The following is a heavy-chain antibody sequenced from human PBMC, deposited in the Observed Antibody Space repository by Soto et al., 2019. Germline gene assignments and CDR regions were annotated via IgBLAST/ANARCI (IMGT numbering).Heavy chain of an antibody. Sequence: QVQLLQSGAEVKKPGSSVRVSCEASGGSFRTYSISWVRQAPGQGLEWMGEIIPIFGTVNYAQKFQGRVTITADXPXTXVXLDLRRLRSADTAVYYCAKGAVAGTPTSYYYYGMDVWGQGTTVTVSS. J-gene: IGHJ6*02. CDR1: GGSFRTYS. D-gene: IGHD6-19*01. V-gene: IGHV1-69*12. CDR3: AKGAVAGTPTSYYYYGMDV. CDR2: IIPIFGTV.